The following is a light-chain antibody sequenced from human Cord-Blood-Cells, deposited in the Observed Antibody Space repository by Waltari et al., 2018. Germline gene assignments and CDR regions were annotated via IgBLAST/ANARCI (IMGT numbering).Light chain of an antibody. CDR1: QSVLYSSNNKNY. CDR2: WAS. V-gene: IGKV4-1*01. CDR3: QQYYSTLSYS. Sequence: DIVMTQSPDSLAVSLGERATINCKSSQSVLYSSNNKNYLAWYQQKPGQPPKLLIYWASTRESGVPDRFSGSGSGTDFTLTISSLQAEDVAVYYCQQYYSTLSYSFGQRTKLEIK. J-gene: IGKJ2*03.